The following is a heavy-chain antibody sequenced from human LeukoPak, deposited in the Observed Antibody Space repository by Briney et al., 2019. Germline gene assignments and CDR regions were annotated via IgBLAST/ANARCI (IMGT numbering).Heavy chain of an antibody. CDR2: IYYSGTT. CDR1: GGSFSGYY. CDR3: AKGAGGFSYYNRFDP. J-gene: IGHJ5*02. D-gene: IGHD5-18*01. Sequence: PSETLSLTCAVYGGSFSGYYWSWIRQPPGKGLEWIGSIYYSGTTHYNPSLESRVTISVDTSKNQFSLKLASVTAADTAIYYCAKGAGGFSYYNRFDPWGQGTLVTVSS. V-gene: IGHV4-34*01.